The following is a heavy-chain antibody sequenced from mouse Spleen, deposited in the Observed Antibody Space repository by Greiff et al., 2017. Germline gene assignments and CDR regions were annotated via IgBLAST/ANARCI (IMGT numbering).Heavy chain of an antibody. J-gene: IGHJ4*01. V-gene: IGHV1-62-2*01. CDR2: FYPGSGSI. Sequence: QVQLKQSGAELVKPGASVKLSCKASGYTFTEYTIHWVKQRSGQGLEWIGWFYPGSGSIKYNEKFKDKATLTADKSSSTVYMELSRLTSEDSAVYFCARHEEGYGYDEGAMDYWGQGTSVTVSS. CDR3: ARHEEGYGYDEGAMDY. CDR1: GYTFTEYT. D-gene: IGHD2-2*01.